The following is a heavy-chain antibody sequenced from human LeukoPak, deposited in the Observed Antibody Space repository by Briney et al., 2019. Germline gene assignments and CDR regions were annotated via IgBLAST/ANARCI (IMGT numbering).Heavy chain of an antibody. CDR2: IYYSGST. Sequence: GSLRLSCAASGFTFSSYAMSWIRQPPGKGLEWIGSIYYSGSTYYNPSLKSRVTISVDTSKNQFSLKLSSVTAADTAVYYCARQTTEWGQGTLVTVSS. D-gene: IGHD1-14*01. CDR1: GFTFSSYA. J-gene: IGHJ4*02. CDR3: ARQTTE. V-gene: IGHV4-39*01.